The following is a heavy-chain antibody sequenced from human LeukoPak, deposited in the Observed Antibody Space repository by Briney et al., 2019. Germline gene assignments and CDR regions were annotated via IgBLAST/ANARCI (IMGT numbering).Heavy chain of an antibody. Sequence: GGSLRLSCAASGFTYSYYGMHWVRQAPGKGLEWVAFIRYDESKKSYGDSVKGRFTISRDNSKNTLYLQMNSLRTEDTAVYYCAKSHLPNAYSGTYYCDYWGQGTLVTVSS. J-gene: IGHJ4*02. CDR1: GFTYSYYG. V-gene: IGHV3-30*02. CDR2: IRYDESKK. D-gene: IGHD1-26*01. CDR3: AKSHLPNAYSGTYYCDY.